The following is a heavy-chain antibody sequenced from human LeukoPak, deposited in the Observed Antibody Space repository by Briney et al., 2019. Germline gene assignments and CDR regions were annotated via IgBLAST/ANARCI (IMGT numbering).Heavy chain of an antibody. CDR1: GFTFSNYA. CDR2: ISSNGGST. CDR3: ARPGGTWGAFDV. J-gene: IGHJ3*01. D-gene: IGHD2-15*01. V-gene: IGHV3-64*01. Sequence: PGGSLRLSCAASGFTFSNYAMHWVRQAPGKGLEYVSAISSNGGSTYYANSVKGRFTISRDNSKNTLYLQMNSLRAEATDVYYCARPGGTWGAFDVWGHGTVVTVSS.